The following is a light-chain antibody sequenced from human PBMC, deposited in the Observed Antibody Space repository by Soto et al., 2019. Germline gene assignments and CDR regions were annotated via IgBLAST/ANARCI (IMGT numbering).Light chain of an antibody. J-gene: IGLJ3*02. CDR3: QSYDSSLSGFWV. CDR1: GSNIGAGYD. V-gene: IGLV1-40*01. CDR2: DNN. Sequence: QLVLTQPPSVSGAPGQRVTISCTGSGSNIGAGYDVHWYQQVPGTAPKLLIYDNNNRPSGVPDRFSGSKSGTSASLAITGLQAEDEADYYCQSYDSSLSGFWVFGGGTKLTVL.